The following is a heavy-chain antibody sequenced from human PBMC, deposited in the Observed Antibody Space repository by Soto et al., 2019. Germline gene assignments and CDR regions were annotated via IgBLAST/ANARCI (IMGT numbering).Heavy chain of an antibody. Sequence: QITLKESGPTLVKPTQTLTLTCTFSGFSLSTSGVGVGWIRQPPGKALEWLALIYWDDDKRYSPSLKSRLTIPEDTSKNQVVLTMTNMDPVDTATYYCAHIISDILTGYSQSWFDPWGQGTLVTVSS. D-gene: IGHD3-9*01. CDR3: AHIISDILTGYSQSWFDP. CDR2: IYWDDDK. CDR1: GFSLSTSGVG. J-gene: IGHJ5*02. V-gene: IGHV2-5*02.